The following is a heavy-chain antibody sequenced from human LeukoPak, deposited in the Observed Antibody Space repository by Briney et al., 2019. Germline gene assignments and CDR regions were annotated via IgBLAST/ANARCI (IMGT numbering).Heavy chain of an antibody. V-gene: IGHV4-38-2*02. D-gene: IGHD6-13*01. J-gene: IGHJ5*02. CDR1: GYSISSGYY. Sequence: SETLSLTCTVSGYSISSGYYWGWIRQPPGKGLEWIGSIYHTGTTYYNPSFKSRVTISVDTSKNQFSLKLSSVTAADTAVYYCARASTIAAAGKNWFDPWGQGTLVTVSS. CDR3: ARASTIAAAGKNWFDP. CDR2: IYHTGTT.